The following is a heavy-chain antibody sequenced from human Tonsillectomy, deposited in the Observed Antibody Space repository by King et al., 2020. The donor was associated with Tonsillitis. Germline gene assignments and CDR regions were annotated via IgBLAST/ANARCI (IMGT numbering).Heavy chain of an antibody. CDR2: IDPSDGST. Sequence: VQLVESGAEVKKPGASVKDSCKASGYTFTSYYIHWVRQAPGQGLEWMGIIDPSDGSTSYAQTFQGRVTVTRDTSTSTVYMGLSSLRSGDTAVYYCARDEAQGYDILTGYYWTCWGQGTLVTVSS. D-gene: IGHD3-9*01. CDR3: ARDEAQGYDILTGYYWTC. J-gene: IGHJ4*02. CDR1: GYTFTSYY. V-gene: IGHV1-46*01.